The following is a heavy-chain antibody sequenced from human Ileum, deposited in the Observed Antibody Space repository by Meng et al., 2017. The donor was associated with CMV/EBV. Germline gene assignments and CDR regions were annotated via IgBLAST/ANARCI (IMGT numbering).Heavy chain of an antibody. J-gene: IGHJ4*02. CDR2: INEGGGET. Sequence: GESLKISCAASGFTFSTYWMSWVRQAPGKGLEWVANINEGGGETYYVDSLKGRFTISRDNAKNSLHLQMNSLRVEDTAVYYCARDRGYPGDYWGQGTRVT. CDR3: ARDRGYPGDY. D-gene: IGHD3-10*01. CDR1: GFTFSTYW. V-gene: IGHV3-7*01.